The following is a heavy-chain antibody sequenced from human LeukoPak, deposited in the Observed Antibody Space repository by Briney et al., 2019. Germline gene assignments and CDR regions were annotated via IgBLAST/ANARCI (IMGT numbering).Heavy chain of an antibody. D-gene: IGHD1-26*01. CDR3: ARERSGSGSYHLDY. J-gene: IGHJ4*02. Sequence: RPGGSLRLSCAASGFTFDDYGMSGVRPAPGKGLEWVSVINWNGGSTGYADSVKGRFTISRDNAKNSLYLQMNSLRAEDTALYYCARERSGSGSYHLDYWGQGTLVTVSS. CDR1: GFTFDDYG. V-gene: IGHV3-20*04. CDR2: INWNGGST.